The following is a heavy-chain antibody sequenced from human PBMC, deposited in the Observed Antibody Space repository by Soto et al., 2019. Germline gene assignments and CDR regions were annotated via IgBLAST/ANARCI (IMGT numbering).Heavy chain of an antibody. V-gene: IGHV4-39*07. CDR3: ARVPDR. Sequence: PSVTMSLTCTVSGGSITSSGYYWGRIRQPPGKGLEWIGSIYHSGSTYYNPSLKSRVTISVDRSKNQFSLKLSSVTAADTAVYYCARVPDRWGQGTLVTVSS. CDR2: IYHSGST. J-gene: IGHJ5*02. D-gene: IGHD2-2*01. CDR1: GGSITSSGYY.